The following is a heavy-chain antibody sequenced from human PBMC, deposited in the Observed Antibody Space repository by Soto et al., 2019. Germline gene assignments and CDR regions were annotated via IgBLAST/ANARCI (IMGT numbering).Heavy chain of an antibody. D-gene: IGHD6-19*01. CDR1: GYTFTSYG. Sequence: ASVKVSCKASGYTFTSYGISWVRQAPGQGLEWMGWISAYNGNTNYAQKLQGRVTMTTDTSTSTAYMELRSLRSDDTAVYYCARVFPQSVAGKGADYYYGMDVWGQGTTVTVSS. CDR2: ISAYNGNT. CDR3: ARVFPQSVAGKGADYYYGMDV. J-gene: IGHJ6*02. V-gene: IGHV1-18*01.